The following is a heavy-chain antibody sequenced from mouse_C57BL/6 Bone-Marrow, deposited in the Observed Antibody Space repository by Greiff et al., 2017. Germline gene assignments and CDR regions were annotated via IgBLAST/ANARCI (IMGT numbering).Heavy chain of an antibody. J-gene: IGHJ2*01. Sequence: EVQRVESGAELVRPGASVKLSCTASGFNIKDDYMHWVKQRPEQGLEWIGWIDPENGDTEYASKFQGKATITADTSSNTAYLQLSSLTSEDTAVYYCTTGYYGGSYSYWGQGTTLTVSS. V-gene: IGHV14-4*01. CDR1: GFNIKDDY. D-gene: IGHD1-1*01. CDR3: TTGYYGGSYSY. CDR2: IDPENGDT.